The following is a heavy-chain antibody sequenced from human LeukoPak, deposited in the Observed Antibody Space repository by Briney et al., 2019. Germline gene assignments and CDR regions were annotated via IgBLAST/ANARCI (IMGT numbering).Heavy chain of an antibody. CDR1: GFTFSSYE. D-gene: IGHD4-17*01. J-gene: IGHJ5*02. CDR3: ARGYGDYGGWFDP. V-gene: IGHV3-48*03. Sequence: GGSLRLSCAASGFTFSSYEMNWVRQAPGEGLEWVSYISSSGSTIYYADSVKGRFTISRDNAKNSLYLQMNSLRAEDTAVYYCARGYGDYGGWFDPWGQGTLVTVSS. CDR2: ISSSGSTI.